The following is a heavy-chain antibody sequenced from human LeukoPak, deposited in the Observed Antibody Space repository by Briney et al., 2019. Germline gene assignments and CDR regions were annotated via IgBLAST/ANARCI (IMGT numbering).Heavy chain of an antibody. CDR1: GFTFSSYA. V-gene: IGHV3-30-3*01. CDR2: ISYDGSNK. D-gene: IGHD1-26*01. CDR3: ARGWDYYYMDV. J-gene: IGHJ6*03. Sequence: GGSLRLSCAASGFTFSSYAMHWVRQAPGKGLEWVAVISYDGSNKYYADSVKGRFTISRDNSKNTLYLQMNSLRADDTAVYYCARGWDYYYMDVWGKGTTVTVSS.